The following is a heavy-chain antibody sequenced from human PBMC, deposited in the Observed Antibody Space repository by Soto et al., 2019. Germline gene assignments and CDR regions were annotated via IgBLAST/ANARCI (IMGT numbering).Heavy chain of an antibody. V-gene: IGHV4-59*08. CDR3: ARLTISLVRGVPNWFDP. J-gene: IGHJ5*02. CDR1: GGSISSYY. D-gene: IGHD3-10*01. Sequence: SETLSLTCTVSGGSISSYYWSWIRQTPGKGLEWIGYIFYFGSTNYNSSLKSRVTISVDTSKNQFSLKLSSVTAADTAVYYCARLTISLVRGVPNWFDPWGHGTLVTVSS. CDR2: IFYFGST.